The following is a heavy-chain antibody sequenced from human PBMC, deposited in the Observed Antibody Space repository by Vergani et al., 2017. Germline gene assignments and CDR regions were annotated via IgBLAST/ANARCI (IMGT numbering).Heavy chain of an antibody. CDR2: ISSSSSYT. V-gene: IGHV3-11*05. Sequence: VQLVESGGGLVQPGGSLRLSCAASGFTFSDYYMSWIRQAPGKGLEWVSYISSSSSYTNYADSVKGRFTISRDNAKNSLYLQMNSLRAEDTAVYYCARVRSIAAAGVDYWGQGTLVTVSS. D-gene: IGHD6-13*01. CDR3: ARVRSIAAAGVDY. CDR1: GFTFSDYY. J-gene: IGHJ4*02.